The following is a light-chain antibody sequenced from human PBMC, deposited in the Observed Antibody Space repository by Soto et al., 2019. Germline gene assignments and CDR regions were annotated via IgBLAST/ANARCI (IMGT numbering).Light chain of an antibody. J-gene: IGLJ3*02. Sequence: QSVLTQPASVSGSPGQSITISCSGTTSDVGIYNLVSWYQQHPGKAPKLVIYEVDKRPSGVSNRFSCSRSGNTASLTISGLQSEDEADYYCSSYAGSRWVFGGGTKLAVL. CDR3: SSYAGSRWV. CDR1: TSDVGIYNL. CDR2: EVD. V-gene: IGLV2-23*02.